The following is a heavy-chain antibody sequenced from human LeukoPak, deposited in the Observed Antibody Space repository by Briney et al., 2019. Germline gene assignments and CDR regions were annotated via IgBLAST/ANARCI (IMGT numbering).Heavy chain of an antibody. V-gene: IGHV4-34*01. Sequence: SETLSLTCAVYGGSFSGYYWSWIRQPPGKGLEWIGEINHSGSTTYNPSLKSRVTISVDTSKNQLSLKLSSVTAADTAVYYCARGGATMVRGTSYYYMDVWVKGTTVTVSS. CDR3: ARGGATMVRGTSYYYMDV. CDR1: GGSFSGYY. J-gene: IGHJ6*03. CDR2: INHSGST. D-gene: IGHD3-10*01.